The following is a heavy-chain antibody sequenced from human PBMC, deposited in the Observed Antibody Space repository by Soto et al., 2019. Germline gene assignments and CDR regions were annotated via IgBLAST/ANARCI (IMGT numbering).Heavy chain of an antibody. CDR1: GGTFSSYA. CDR3: AREPPPRDYDSSGYYLMDV. V-gene: IGHV1-69*13. CDR2: IIPIFGTA. Sequence: SVKVSCKASGGTFSSYAISWVRQAPGQGLEWMGGIIPIFGTANYAQKFQGRVTITADESTSTAYMELSSLRSEDTAVYYCAREPPPRDYDSSGYYLMDVWGQGTTVTVSS. D-gene: IGHD3-22*01. J-gene: IGHJ6*02.